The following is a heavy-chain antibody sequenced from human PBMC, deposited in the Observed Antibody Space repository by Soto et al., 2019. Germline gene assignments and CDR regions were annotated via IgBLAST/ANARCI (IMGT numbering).Heavy chain of an antibody. V-gene: IGHV3-73*01. D-gene: IGHD3-16*01. CDR2: IRSKANSYAT. J-gene: IGHJ4*02. CDR3: ARGGSTGLVYCYF. CDR1: GCVFRGSG. Sequence: TWGSVRHFGADSGCVFRGSGRLCVRQASWKGLEWVGRIRSKANSYATAYAASVKGRFTISRDDSKNTAYLQMNSPKAEDTAMYYCARGGSTGLVYCYFWGQGTQVTVSS.